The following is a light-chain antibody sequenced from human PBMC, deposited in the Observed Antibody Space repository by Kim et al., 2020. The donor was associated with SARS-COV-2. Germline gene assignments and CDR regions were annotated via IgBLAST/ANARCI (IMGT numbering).Light chain of an antibody. CDR3: QQRDSLPPAVS. V-gene: IGKV3-11*01. CDR2: DAS. J-gene: IGKJ4*01. CDR1: QSIDTS. Sequence: PGERATLSCRASQSIDTSLAWYQHGPGQAPRLLVYDASIRATGVPDRFSGSGSGTDFTLTISSLEPEDFSTYYCQQRDSLPPAVSFGRGTKVDIK.